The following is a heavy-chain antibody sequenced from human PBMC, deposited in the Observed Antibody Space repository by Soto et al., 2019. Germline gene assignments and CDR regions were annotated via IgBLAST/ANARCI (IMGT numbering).Heavy chain of an antibody. CDR1: GGSISSGGYY. CDR2: IYYSGST. D-gene: IGHD3-16*01. Sequence: QVQLQESGPGLVKPSQTLSLTCTVSGGSISSGGYYWSWIRQHPGKGLEWIGYIYYSGSTYYNPSRRSRVTTSVDTSKNQFSLKLSSVTAADTAVYYCASGGTTDWFDPWGQGTLVTVSS. CDR3: ASGGTTDWFDP. J-gene: IGHJ5*02. V-gene: IGHV4-31*03.